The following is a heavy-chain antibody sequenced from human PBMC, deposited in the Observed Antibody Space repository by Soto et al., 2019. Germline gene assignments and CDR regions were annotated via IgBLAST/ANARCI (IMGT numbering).Heavy chain of an antibody. V-gene: IGHV1-18*04. CDR1: GYTFTSYG. D-gene: IGHD6-19*01. Sequence: QVQLVQSGAEVMKPGASVKVSCQASGYTFTSYGISWVRQAPGQGLEWMGWISAYNGNTNYAQKLQGRVTMTTDTSTSTAYMELRSLRSDDTAVYYCARARHSQGYSSGWYGDNWFDPWGQGTLVTVSS. CDR3: ARARHSQGYSSGWYGDNWFDP. CDR2: ISAYNGNT. J-gene: IGHJ5*02.